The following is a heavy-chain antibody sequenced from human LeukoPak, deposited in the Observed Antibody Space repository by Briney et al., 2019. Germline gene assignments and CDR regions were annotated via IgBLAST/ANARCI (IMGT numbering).Heavy chain of an antibody. CDR2: MKEDGSEI. J-gene: IGHJ4*02. D-gene: IGHD4-11*01. V-gene: IGHV3-7*01. CDR3: VRDRGYSNFDY. Sequence: GGSLRLSCATSGFTFRNYWMSWVRQAPGKELEWVANMKEDGSEINYVDSVKGRFTISRDNAQDSLYLQMNSLRAEDTAVYYCVRDRGYSNFDYWGQGTLVTVSS. CDR1: GFTFRNYW.